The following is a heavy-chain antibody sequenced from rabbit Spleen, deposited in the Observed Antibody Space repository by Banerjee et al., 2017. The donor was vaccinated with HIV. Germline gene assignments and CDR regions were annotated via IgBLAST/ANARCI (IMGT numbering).Heavy chain of an antibody. CDR2: IYAGSSGST. V-gene: IGHV1S45*01. D-gene: IGHD1-1*01. CDR1: GFDFSSYS. Sequence: QEQLVESGGGLVKPEGSLTLSCKTSGFDFSSYSMSWVRQAPGKGLEWIACIYAGSSGSTYYASWAKGRFTISKTSSTTVTLQMTSLTAADTATYFCARDLVGVIGWNFYLWGQGTLVTVS. J-gene: IGHJ4*01. CDR3: ARDLVGVIGWNFYL.